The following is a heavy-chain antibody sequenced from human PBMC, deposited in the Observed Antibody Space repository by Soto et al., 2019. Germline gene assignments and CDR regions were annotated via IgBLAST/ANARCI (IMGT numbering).Heavy chain of an antibody. V-gene: IGHV3-30*02. CDR1: GTIFSGYG. J-gene: IGHJ4*02. CDR2: IRSDGSNI. D-gene: IGHD1-26*01. CDR3: ARDGVGATTYFGYPDH. Sequence: PGGSLRLSCTTSGTIFSGYGMHWVRQAPGKGLEWVALIRSDGSNIQYADSVKGRFTISRDNSRKILYLQMDSLRADDTAVYYCARDGVGATTYFGYPDHWGQGAPVTVSS.